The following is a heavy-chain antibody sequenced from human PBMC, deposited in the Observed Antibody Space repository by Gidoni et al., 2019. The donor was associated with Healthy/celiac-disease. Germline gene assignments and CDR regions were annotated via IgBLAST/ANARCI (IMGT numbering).Heavy chain of an antibody. D-gene: IGHD3-10*01. CDR1: GGTFSSYA. CDR2: IIPIFGTA. Sequence: QVQLVQSGAEVKKPGSSVKVSCKASGGTFSSYAISWVRQAPGQGLEWMGGIIPIFGTANYAQKFQGRVTITADESTSTAYMELSSLRSEDTAVYYCARVWAITMVRGVMSFDLWGRGTLVTVSS. V-gene: IGHV1-69*01. CDR3: ARVWAITMVRGVMSFDL. J-gene: IGHJ2*01.